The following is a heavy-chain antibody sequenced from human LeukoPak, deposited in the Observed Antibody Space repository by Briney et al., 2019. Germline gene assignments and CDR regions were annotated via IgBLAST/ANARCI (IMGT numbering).Heavy chain of an antibody. D-gene: IGHD3-3*01. CDR2: IYYSGST. CDR1: GGSISSSSYY. CDR3: ASRYYDFWSGSQAWFDP. V-gene: IGHV4-39*07. J-gene: IGHJ5*02. Sequence: SETLSLTCTVSGGSISSSSYYWGWIRQPPGEGLEWIGSIYYSGSTYYNPSLKSRVTISVDTSKNQFSLKLSSVTAADTAVYYCASRYYDFWSGSQAWFDPWGQGTLVTVSS.